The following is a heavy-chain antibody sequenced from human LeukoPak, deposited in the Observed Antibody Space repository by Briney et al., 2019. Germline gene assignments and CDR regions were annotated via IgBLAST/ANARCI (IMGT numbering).Heavy chain of an antibody. Sequence: ASVKVSCKASGYTFTSYGISWVRQAPGQRLEWMGWISAYNGNTNYAQNLQGRVTMTTDTSTSTAYMELRSLRSDDTAVYYCARNGEGYCSSTCCRNWFDPWGQGTLVTVSS. CDR2: ISAYNGNT. D-gene: IGHD2-2*01. CDR1: GYTFTSYG. V-gene: IGHV1-18*01. J-gene: IGHJ5*02. CDR3: ARNGEGYCSSTCCRNWFDP.